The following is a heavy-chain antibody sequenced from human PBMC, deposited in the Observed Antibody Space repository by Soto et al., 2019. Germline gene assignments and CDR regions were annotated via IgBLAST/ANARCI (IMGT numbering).Heavy chain of an antibody. J-gene: IGHJ4*02. Sequence: SGGSLRLSCASSDFTFNNYWMTWVRQAPGKGLDWVATIKEDGSERYYGDSLRGRFTISRDKADNSLYLQMNSLRAEDTAVYYCVRARVDYWGQGTLVTVSS. CDR3: VRARVDY. V-gene: IGHV3-7*04. CDR2: IKEDGSER. CDR1: DFTFNNYW.